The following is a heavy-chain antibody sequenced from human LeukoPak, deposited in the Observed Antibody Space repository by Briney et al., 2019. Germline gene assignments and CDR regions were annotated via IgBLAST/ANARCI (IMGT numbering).Heavy chain of an antibody. CDR3: ARGALGEVVVHNDY. D-gene: IGHD3-22*01. J-gene: IGHJ4*02. CDR2: TSAYNGNT. CDR1: GYTFTSYG. Sequence: ASVKVSCKASGYTFTSYGISWVRQAPGQGLEWMGWTSAYNGNTNYAQRLQGRVTMTTDTSTSTAYMELRSLRSDDTAVYYCARGALGEVVVHNDYWGQGTLVTVSS. V-gene: IGHV1-18*01.